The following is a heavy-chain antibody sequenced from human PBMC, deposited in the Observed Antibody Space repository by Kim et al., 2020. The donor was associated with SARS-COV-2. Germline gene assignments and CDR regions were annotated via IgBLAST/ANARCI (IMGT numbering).Heavy chain of an antibody. CDR3: ARGPTYDFWSGYPYPFDY. J-gene: IGHJ4*01. V-gene: IGHV4-34*01. Sequence: SETLSLTCAVYGGSFSGYYWSWIRQPPGKGLEWIGEINHSGSTNYNPSLKSRVTISVDTSKNQFSLKLSSVTAADTAVYYCARGPTYDFWSGYPYPFDY. CDR1: GGSFSGYY. D-gene: IGHD3-3*01. CDR2: INHSGST.